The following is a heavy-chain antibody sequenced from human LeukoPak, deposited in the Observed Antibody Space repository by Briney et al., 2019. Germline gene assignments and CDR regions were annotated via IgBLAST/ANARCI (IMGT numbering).Heavy chain of an antibody. J-gene: IGHJ4*02. V-gene: IGHV3-9*01. D-gene: IGHD3-3*01. CDR3: AKDTRYDFWSGYPSVGFDY. Sequence: GGSLRLSCAASGFTFSSYAMHWVRQAPGKGLEWVSGISWNSGSIGYADSVKGRFTISRDNAKNSLYLQMNSLRAEDTALYYCAKDTRYDFWSGYPSVGFDYWGQGTLVTVSS. CDR1: GFTFSSYA. CDR2: ISWNSGSI.